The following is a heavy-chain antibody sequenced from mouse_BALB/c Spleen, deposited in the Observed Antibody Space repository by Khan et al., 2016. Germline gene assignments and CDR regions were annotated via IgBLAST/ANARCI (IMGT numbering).Heavy chain of an antibody. V-gene: IGHV4-1*02. J-gene: IGHJ3*01. CDR1: GFDFSRYW. CDR2: INPDSSMI. CDR3: ARRVNYSWFAY. Sequence: EVKLEESGGGLVQPGGSLKFSCAASGFDFSRYWMSWVRQAPGKGLEWIGEINPDSSMINYTPSLKDKFIISRDNAKNTLYLQMSKVRSEDTALYYCARRVNYSWFAYWGQGTLVTVSA. D-gene: IGHD2-1*01.